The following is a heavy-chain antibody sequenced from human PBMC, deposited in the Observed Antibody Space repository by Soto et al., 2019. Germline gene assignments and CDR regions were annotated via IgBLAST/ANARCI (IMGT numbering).Heavy chain of an antibody. CDR2: IKSKTDGGTT. CDR3: TTHDYGDYVTYYYYGMDV. CDR1: GFTFSNAW. V-gene: IGHV3-15*07. J-gene: IGHJ6*02. Sequence: PGGSLRLSCAASGFTFSNAWMNWVRQAPGKGLEWVGRIKSKTDGGTTDYAAPVKGRFTISRDDSKNTLYLQMNSLKTEDTAVYYCTTHDYGDYVTYYYYGMDVWGQGTTVTVSS. D-gene: IGHD4-17*01.